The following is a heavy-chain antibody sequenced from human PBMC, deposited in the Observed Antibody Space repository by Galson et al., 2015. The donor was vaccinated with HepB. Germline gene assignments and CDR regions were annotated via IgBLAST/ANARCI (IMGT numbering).Heavy chain of an antibody. CDR1: GFTFSNYP. CDR2: FSSDGKRK. D-gene: IGHD3-10*01. V-gene: IGHV3-30*04. Sequence: SLRLSCAASGFTFSNYPMHWVRQAPGKGLEWVAVFSSDGKRKYYADSVQGRFTISRDNSKNTLYLQMNSLRLEDTAVYYCAREGSSGSGSSPDYWGQGTLVTVSS. CDR3: AREGSSGSGSSPDY. J-gene: IGHJ4*02.